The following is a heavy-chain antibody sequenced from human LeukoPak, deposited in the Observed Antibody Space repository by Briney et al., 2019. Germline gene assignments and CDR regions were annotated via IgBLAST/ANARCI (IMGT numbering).Heavy chain of an antibody. D-gene: IGHD3-10*01. Sequence: PGGSLRLSCAASGFTFSSYSMNWVRQAPGKGLEWVSSISSSSSYIYYADSVKGRFTISRDNAKNSLYLQMNSLRAEDTAVYYCARSYGSGSYYYYYYYMDVWGKGTTVTVSS. CDR3: ARSYGSGSYYYYYYYMDV. V-gene: IGHV3-21*01. CDR2: ISSSSSYI. J-gene: IGHJ6*03. CDR1: GFTFSSYS.